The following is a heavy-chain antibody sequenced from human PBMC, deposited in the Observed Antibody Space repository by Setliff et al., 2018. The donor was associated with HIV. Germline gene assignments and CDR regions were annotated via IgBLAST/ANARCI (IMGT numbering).Heavy chain of an antibody. CDR1: GGSISSHY. J-gene: IGHJ5*02. CDR3: ARGLWFGGSYWFDP. Sequence: SETPSLTCTVSGVSGGSISSHYWNWIRQPPGKGLEWIGYIYYTGTTKNNPSLKSRVTMSIDTSKNQFSLKLSSVTAADTAVYYCARGLWFGGSYWFDPWGQGTLVTAPQ. D-gene: IGHD3-10*01. CDR2: IYYTGTT. V-gene: IGHV4-59*11.